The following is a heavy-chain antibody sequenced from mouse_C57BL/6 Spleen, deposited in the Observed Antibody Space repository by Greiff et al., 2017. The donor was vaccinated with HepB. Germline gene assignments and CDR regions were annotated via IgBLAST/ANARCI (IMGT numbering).Heavy chain of an antibody. CDR2: IYPGDGDT. D-gene: IGHD2-4*01. CDR3: AVYDYDDAMDY. J-gene: IGHJ4*01. CDR1: GYAFSSSW. Sequence: QVQLKQSGPELVKPGASVKISCKASGYAFSSSWMNWVKQRPGKGLEWIGRIYPGDGDTNYNGKFKGKATLTADKSSSTAYMQLSSLTSEDSAVYFCAVYDYDDAMDYWGQGTSVTVSS. V-gene: IGHV1-82*01.